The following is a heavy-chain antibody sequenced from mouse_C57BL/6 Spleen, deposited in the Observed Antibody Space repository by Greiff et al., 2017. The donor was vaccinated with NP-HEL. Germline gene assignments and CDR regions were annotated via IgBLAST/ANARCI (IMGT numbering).Heavy chain of an antibody. CDR3: ASSLGREGYYFDY. D-gene: IGHD4-1*01. CDR1: GYTFTDYY. Sequence: QVHVKQSGAELVKPGASVKISCKASGYTFTDYYINWVKQRPGQGLEWIGKIGPGSGSTYYNEKFKGKATLTADKSSSTAYMQLSSLTSEDSAVYFCASSLGREGYYFDYWGQGTTLTVSS. V-gene: IGHV1-77*01. J-gene: IGHJ2*01. CDR2: IGPGSGST.